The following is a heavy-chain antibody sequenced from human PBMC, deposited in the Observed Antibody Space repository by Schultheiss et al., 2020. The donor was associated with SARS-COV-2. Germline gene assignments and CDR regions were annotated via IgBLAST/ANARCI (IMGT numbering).Heavy chain of an antibody. Sequence: GGSLRLSCAASGFTFSSYSMNWVRQAPGKGLEWVSSISSSSSYIYYADSVKGRFTISRDNAKNSLYLQMNSLRAEDTAVYYCARDYLAWLRDTGDYYYYGMDVWGQGTTVTVSS. D-gene: IGHD5-12*01. CDR2: ISSSSSYI. CDR1: GFTFSSYS. J-gene: IGHJ6*02. V-gene: IGHV3-21*01. CDR3: ARDYLAWLRDTGDYYYYGMDV.